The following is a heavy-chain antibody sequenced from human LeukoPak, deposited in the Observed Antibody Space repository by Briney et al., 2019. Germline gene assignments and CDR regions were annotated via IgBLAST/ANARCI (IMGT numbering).Heavy chain of an antibody. J-gene: IGHJ4*02. D-gene: IGHD5-18*01. CDR2: FDPEDGET. CDR1: GYTLTELS. Sequence: ASVKVSRKVSGYTLTELSMHWVRRAPGTGLGWMGGFDPEDGETIYAQTFQGRVTMTEDTSTDTAYMALSRLSSDDTAIYYCAGRPDTATVPIFDYWGQGTLVTVSS. V-gene: IGHV1-24*01. CDR3: AGRPDTATVPIFDY.